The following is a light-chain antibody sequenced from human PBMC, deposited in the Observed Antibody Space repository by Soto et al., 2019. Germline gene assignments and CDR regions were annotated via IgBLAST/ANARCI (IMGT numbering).Light chain of an antibody. Sequence: DIQMTQSPSTLSASVGDRVTITCRASQSISSWLAWYQQKPGKAPKLLIYDASSSESGVPSRFSGSGSGTEFTRTISSLQPDDFATYYCQQYNSYWTFGQGTKVEIK. CDR1: QSISSW. J-gene: IGKJ1*01. CDR2: DAS. V-gene: IGKV1-5*01. CDR3: QQYNSYWT.